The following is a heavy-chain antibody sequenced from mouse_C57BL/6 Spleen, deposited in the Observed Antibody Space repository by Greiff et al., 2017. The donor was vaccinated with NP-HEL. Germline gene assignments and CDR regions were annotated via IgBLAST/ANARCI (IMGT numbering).Heavy chain of an antibody. CDR2: IYPSDSET. Sequence: QVQLQQPGAELVRPGSSVKLSCKASGYTFTSYWMDWVKQRPGQGLEWIGNIYPSDSETHYNQKFKDKATLTVDNSDSTAYMQLSRLTSEDSAFFYCARYFDGYCGYWGASTPLAVSS. V-gene: IGHV1-61*01. CDR1: GYTFTSYW. CDR3: ARYFDGYCGY. D-gene: IGHD2-3*01. J-gene: IGHJ2*01.